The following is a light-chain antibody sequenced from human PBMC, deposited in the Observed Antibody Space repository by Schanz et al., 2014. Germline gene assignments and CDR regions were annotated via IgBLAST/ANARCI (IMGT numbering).Light chain of an antibody. Sequence: QSALTQPASVSGSPGRSITISCTGTSSDVGGYNSVSWYQQHPGEAPKLMIYDVSNRPSGVSNRFSGSKSGNTASLTISGLQAEDEADYYCSSYTSTSTLFVFGSGTKLTVL. CDR2: DVS. CDR3: SSYTSTSTLFV. V-gene: IGLV2-14*03. J-gene: IGLJ1*01. CDR1: SSDVGGYNS.